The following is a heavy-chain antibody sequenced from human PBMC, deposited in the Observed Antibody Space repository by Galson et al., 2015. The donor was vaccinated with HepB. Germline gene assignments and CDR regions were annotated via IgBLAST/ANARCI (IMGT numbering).Heavy chain of an antibody. CDR2: ISSSSSYT. CDR3: ARDREARWYQNAFDI. Sequence: SLRLSCAASGFTFSDYYMSWIRQAPGKGLEWVSYISSSSSYTNYADSVKGRFTISRDNAKNSLYLQMNSLRAEDTAVYYCARDREARWYQNAFDIWGQGTMVTVSS. CDR1: GFTFSDYY. D-gene: IGHD4-23*01. V-gene: IGHV3-11*06. J-gene: IGHJ3*02.